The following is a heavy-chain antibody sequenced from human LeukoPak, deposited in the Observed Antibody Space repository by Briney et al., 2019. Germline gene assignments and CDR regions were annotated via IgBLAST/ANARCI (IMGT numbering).Heavy chain of an antibody. D-gene: IGHD2-2*01. CDR1: GGTFSSYA. V-gene: IGHV1-69*01. CDR3: ARVRCSSTSCFTENWFDP. J-gene: IGHJ5*02. CDR2: IIPIFGTA. Sequence: ASVKVACKASGGTFSSYAISWVRQAPGQGLEWMGGIIPIFGTANYAQKFEGRVTFTADESTSTAYMELSSLRSEDTAVYYCARVRCSSTSCFTENWFDPWGQGTLVTVSS.